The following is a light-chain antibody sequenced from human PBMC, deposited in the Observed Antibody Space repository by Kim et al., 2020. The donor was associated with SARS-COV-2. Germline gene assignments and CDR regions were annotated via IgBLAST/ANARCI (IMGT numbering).Light chain of an antibody. CDR1: QIISSSS. Sequence: EIVLTQSPDTLSFSPGGRATLSCRASQIISSSSLAWYQQKPGQAPRLLIYVASRRATGVPDRFSGSESGTDFTLTISRLEPEDFALYYCHQYGSSPHTFGQGTKLEI. CDR2: VAS. J-gene: IGKJ2*01. V-gene: IGKV3-20*01. CDR3: HQYGSSPHT.